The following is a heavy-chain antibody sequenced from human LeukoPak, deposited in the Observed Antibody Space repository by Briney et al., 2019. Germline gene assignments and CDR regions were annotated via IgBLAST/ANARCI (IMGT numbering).Heavy chain of an antibody. CDR3: ARSSGSYSRRFDY. V-gene: IGHV4-34*01. J-gene: IGHJ4*02. Sequence: PSETLSLTCAVYGGSFSGYYWSWIRQPPGKGLEWIGEINHSGSTNYNPSLKSRVTISVDTSKNQFSLKLSSETAADTAVYYCARSSGSYSRRFDYWGQGTLVTVSS. CDR2: INHSGST. D-gene: IGHD1-26*01. CDR1: GGSFSGYY.